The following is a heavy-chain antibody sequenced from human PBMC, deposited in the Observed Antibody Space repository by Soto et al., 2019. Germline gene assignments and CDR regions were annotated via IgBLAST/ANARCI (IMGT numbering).Heavy chain of an antibody. Sequence: EVQLLESGGDLVQPGGSLRLSCAASGFTFTSYAVSWIRQAPGKGLEWVSAITGGGDNTYYADSVKGRFTSSRDNSKNTLYLQMNSLRAEDTAFYYCTQDGGSRDWLTVNWGQGTLVTVSS. CDR1: GFTFTSYA. CDR2: ITGGGDNT. CDR3: TQDGGSRDWLTVN. D-gene: IGHD3-9*01. J-gene: IGHJ4*02. V-gene: IGHV3-23*01.